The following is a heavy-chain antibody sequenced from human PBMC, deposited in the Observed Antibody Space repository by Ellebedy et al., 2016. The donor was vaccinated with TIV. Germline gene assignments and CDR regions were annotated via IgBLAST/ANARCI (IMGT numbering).Heavy chain of an antibody. Sequence: GESLKISCAASGFTFSSYAMHWVRQAPGKGLEWVAVISYDGSNKYYADSVKGRFTISRDNSKNTLYLQMNSLRAEDTAVYYCATRGYYSSWPVEGFDIWGQGTMVTVSS. CDR2: ISYDGSNK. CDR3: ATRGYYSSWPVEGFDI. J-gene: IGHJ3*02. D-gene: IGHD6-13*01. V-gene: IGHV3-30-3*01. CDR1: GFTFSSYA.